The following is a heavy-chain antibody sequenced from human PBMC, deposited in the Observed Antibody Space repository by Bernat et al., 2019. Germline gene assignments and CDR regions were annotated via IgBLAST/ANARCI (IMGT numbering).Heavy chain of an antibody. Sequence: QVQLVQSGAEVKKPGASVKVSCKASGYTFTSYGISWVRQAPGQGLEWMGWISAYNGNTNYAQKLQGRVTMTTDTSTSTAYMELRSLRSDDKAVYYCARDRSPYLLAAAGTGNAFDIWGQGTMVTVSS. J-gene: IGHJ3*02. CDR1: GYTFTSYG. CDR3: ARDRSPYLLAAAGTGNAFDI. D-gene: IGHD6-13*01. CDR2: ISAYNGNT. V-gene: IGHV1-18*04.